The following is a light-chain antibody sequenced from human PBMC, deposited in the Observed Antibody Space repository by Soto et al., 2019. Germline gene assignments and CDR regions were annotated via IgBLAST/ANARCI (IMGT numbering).Light chain of an antibody. CDR2: GAS. CDR1: QSITGSY. V-gene: IGKV3-20*01. J-gene: IGKJ4*01. CDR3: QQYYSIPLT. Sequence: ENVLTQSPVTLSLSPGERATVSCRASQSITGSYLAWYQQTPGQAPRLLIYGASSRATGVPDRFSGSGSGTDFTLTISRLEPEDFAVYYCQQYYSIPLTFGGGTKVDIK.